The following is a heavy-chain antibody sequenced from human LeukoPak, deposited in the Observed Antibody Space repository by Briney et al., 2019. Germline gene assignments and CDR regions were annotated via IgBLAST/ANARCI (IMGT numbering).Heavy chain of an antibody. CDR1: GGSISSGSYY. J-gene: IGHJ6*03. CDR3: ARERLYYYYYMDV. Sequence: SQTLSLTCTVSGGSISSGSYYWSWIRQPAGKGLEWIGEINHSGSANYNPSLKSRVTISVDTSKNQFSLKLSSVTAADTAVYYCARERLYYYYYMDVWGKGTTVTVSS. V-gene: IGHV4-61*09. CDR2: INHSGSA.